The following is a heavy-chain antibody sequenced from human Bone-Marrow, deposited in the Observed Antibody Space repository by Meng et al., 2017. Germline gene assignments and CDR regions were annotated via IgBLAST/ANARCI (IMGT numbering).Heavy chain of an antibody. Sequence: QWRPVQSGAEVKKPGSSVKVSCKASGGTFSSYAISWVRQAPGQGLEWMGGIIPIFGTANYAQKFQGRVTITADKSTSTAYMELSSLRSEDTAVYYCAREGAYGSGYTPWGQGTLVTVSS. D-gene: IGHD3-22*01. CDR1: GGTFSSYA. CDR2: IIPIFGTA. CDR3: AREGAYGSGYTP. V-gene: IGHV1-69*06. J-gene: IGHJ5*02.